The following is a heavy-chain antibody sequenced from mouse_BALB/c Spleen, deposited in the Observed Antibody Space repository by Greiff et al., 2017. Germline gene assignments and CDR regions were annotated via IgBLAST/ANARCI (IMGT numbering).Heavy chain of an antibody. J-gene: IGHJ3*01. CDR2: ISYSGST. D-gene: IGHD4-1*01. V-gene: IGHV3-2*02. CDR1: GYSITSDYA. CDR3: ARKNWDGVFAY. Sequence: EVQLQQSGPGLVKPSQSLSLTCTVTGYSITSDYAWNWIRQFPGNKLEWMGYISYSGSTSYNPSLKSRISITRDTSKNQFFLQLNSVTTEDTATYYCARKNWDGVFAYWGQGTLVTVSA.